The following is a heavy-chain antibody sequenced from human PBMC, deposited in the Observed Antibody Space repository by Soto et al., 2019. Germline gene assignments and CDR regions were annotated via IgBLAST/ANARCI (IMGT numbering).Heavy chain of an antibody. D-gene: IGHD6-13*01. CDR1: GGSVSSGSYY. CDR2: IYYSGST. V-gene: IGHV4-61*01. J-gene: IGHJ6*02. Sequence: SETLSLTCTVSGGSVSSGSYYWSWIRQPPGKGLEWIGYIYYSGSTNYNPSLKSRVTISVDTSKNQFSLKLSSVTAADTAVYYCARYRIAEIYYYYGMDVWGQGTTVTVSS. CDR3: ARYRIAEIYYYYGMDV.